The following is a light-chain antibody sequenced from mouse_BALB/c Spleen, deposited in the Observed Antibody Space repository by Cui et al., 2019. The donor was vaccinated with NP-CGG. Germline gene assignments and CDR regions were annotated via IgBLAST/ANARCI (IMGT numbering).Light chain of an antibody. CDR1: TGAVTTSNY. V-gene: IGLV1*01. Sequence: AVVTQASALTTPPGETVTLTCRSSTGAVTTSNYANWVQEKPDHLFTGLIGGTNNRAPGVPARFSGSLIGDKAALTITGAQTEDEAIYFCALWYSNHWVFGGGTKLTVL. J-gene: IGLJ1*01. CDR3: ALWYSNHWV. CDR2: GTN.